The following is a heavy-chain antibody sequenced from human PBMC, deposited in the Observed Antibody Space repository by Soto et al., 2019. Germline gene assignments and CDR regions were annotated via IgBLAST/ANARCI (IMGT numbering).Heavy chain of an antibody. J-gene: IGHJ5*02. CDR1: GFTFSSYA. D-gene: IGHD3-3*01. CDR2: ISSDGRDK. CDR3: ARDRERGPAVYDFWP. V-gene: IGHV3-30*04. Sequence: QVQLVESGGGVVQPGRSLRLSCAASGFTFSSYAMHWVRQAPGKGLEWVAVISSDGRDKHDADSVKGRFTISRDNSKNTLYLQVSSLRPEDTAVYYCARDRERGPAVYDFWPW.